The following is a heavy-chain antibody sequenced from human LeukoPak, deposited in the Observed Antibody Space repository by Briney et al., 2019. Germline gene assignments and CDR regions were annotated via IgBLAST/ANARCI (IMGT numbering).Heavy chain of an antibody. J-gene: IGHJ6*03. V-gene: IGHV4-34*01. Sequence: PSETLSLTCAVYGGSFSGYYWSWIRQPPGKGLEWIGEINHRGSTNYNPSLKSRVTISVDTSKNQFSLKLSSVTAADTAVYYCARGQGYSSGWYRAPTGYYYYMDVWGKGTTVTVSS. CDR1: GGSFSGYY. CDR2: INHRGST. CDR3: ARGQGYSSGWYRAPTGYYYYMDV. D-gene: IGHD6-19*01.